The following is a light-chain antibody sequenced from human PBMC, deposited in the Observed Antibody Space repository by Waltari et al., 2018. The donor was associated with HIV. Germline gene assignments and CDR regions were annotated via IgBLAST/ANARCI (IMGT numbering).Light chain of an antibody. V-gene: IGKV3-15*01. Sequence: EVVMTQSPAPLSVSTGERATLSCRASQSISNNLAWYQHKPGQAPRLLIYGASTGAAGIPARFSGSGSGTEFTLTISSLQSEDFAVYYCQQYNNWPELTFGGGTKVEIK. J-gene: IGKJ4*01. CDR3: QQYNNWPELT. CDR1: QSISNN. CDR2: GAS.